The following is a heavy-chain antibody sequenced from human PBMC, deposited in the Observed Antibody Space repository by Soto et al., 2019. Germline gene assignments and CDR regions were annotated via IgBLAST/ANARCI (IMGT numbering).Heavy chain of an antibody. CDR1: GLTSSRSA. V-gene: IGHV3-23*01. Sequence: PGGSLRLSCEASGLTSSRSAMSWVRQAPGKGLEWVSTISGSGTSTYYADSVKGRFIISRDNSKNIVNLQMNSLRVDDTAVYYCATSFRYFDNWCHGTRVTVSS. J-gene: IGHJ4*01. CDR3: ATSFRYFDN. D-gene: IGHD3-9*01. CDR2: ISGSGTST.